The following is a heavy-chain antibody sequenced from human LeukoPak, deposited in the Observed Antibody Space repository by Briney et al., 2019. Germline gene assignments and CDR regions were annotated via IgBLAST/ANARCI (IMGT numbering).Heavy chain of an antibody. CDR3: ATRGGIRYSSAWYGDY. V-gene: IGHV1-24*01. CDR2: FDPEDGET. J-gene: IGHJ4*02. Sequence: ASVKVSCKVSGYTLTELSMHWVRQAPGKGLEWMGGFDPEDGETIYAQKFQGRVTMTEDTSTDTAYMELSSLRSEDTALYYCATRGGIRYSSAWYGDYWGQGTLVTVSS. D-gene: IGHD6-19*01. CDR1: GYTLTELS.